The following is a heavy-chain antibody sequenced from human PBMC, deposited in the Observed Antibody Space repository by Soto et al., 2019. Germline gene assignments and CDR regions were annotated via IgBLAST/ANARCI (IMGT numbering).Heavy chain of an antibody. CDR2: ISSNGGST. V-gene: IGHV3-64*01. CDR1: GFTFSSYA. Sequence: GGSLRLSCAASGFTFSSYAMHWVRQAPGKGLEYVSAISSNGGSTYYANSVKGRFTISRDNSKNTLYLQMGSLRAEDMAVYYCARDISDSSGYSNWFDPWGQGTLVTVSS. D-gene: IGHD3-22*01. J-gene: IGHJ5*02. CDR3: ARDISDSSGYSNWFDP.